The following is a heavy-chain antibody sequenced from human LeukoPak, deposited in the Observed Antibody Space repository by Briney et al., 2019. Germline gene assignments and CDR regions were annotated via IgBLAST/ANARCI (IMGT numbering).Heavy chain of an antibody. CDR2: ISSSSSTI. CDR3: AQVTMVRGWR. D-gene: IGHD3-10*01. Sequence: GGSLRLSCAASGFTFSSYSMNWVRQAPGKGLEWVSHISSSSSTIYYADSVKGRFTISRDNAKNSLYLQMNSLRAEDTAVYYCAQVTMVRGWRWGQGTLVTVSS. V-gene: IGHV3-48*01. CDR1: GFTFSSYS. J-gene: IGHJ4*02.